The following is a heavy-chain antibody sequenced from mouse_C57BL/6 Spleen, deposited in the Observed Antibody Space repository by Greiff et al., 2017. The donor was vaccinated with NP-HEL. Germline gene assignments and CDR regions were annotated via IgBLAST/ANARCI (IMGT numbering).Heavy chain of an antibody. Sequence: QVQLQQPGAELVRPGSSVKLSCKASGYTFTSYWMHWVKQRPIQGLEWIGNIDPSDSETHYNQKFKDKATLTVDKSSSTAYMQLSSLTSEDSAVYYCARQLYDGYYGFSWFAYWGQGTLVTVSA. CDR3: ARQLYDGYYGFSWFAY. CDR2: IDPSDSET. CDR1: GYTFTSYW. V-gene: IGHV1-52*01. J-gene: IGHJ3*01. D-gene: IGHD2-3*01.